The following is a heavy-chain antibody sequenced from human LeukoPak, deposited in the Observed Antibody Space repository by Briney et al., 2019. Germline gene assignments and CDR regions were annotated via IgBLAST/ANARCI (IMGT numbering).Heavy chain of an antibody. CDR3: AKGPRPGSSGYPNLDH. J-gene: IGHJ4*02. CDR1: GFSVNNKY. CDR2: IYGDAST. D-gene: IGHD3-22*01. V-gene: IGHV3-53*01. Sequence: GGSLRLSCAASGFSVNNKYMNWVRQAPGKGLEWVSLIYGDASTNYADSVKGRFTISRDTSKNTLYLQMNSLRVEDTAVYYCAKGPRPGSSGYPNLDHWGQGTLVTVSS.